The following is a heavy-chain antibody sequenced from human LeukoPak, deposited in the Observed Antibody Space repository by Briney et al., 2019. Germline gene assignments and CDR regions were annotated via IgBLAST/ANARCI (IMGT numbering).Heavy chain of an antibody. CDR1: GFTFSNYW. CDR3: TRVAMHYYYMDV. CDR2: IKQDGSEK. Sequence: GGSPRLSCAASGFTFSNYWMSWVRQAPGKGLEWVANIKQDGSEKYYVDSVKGRFTISRDDSKSIAYLQMNSLKTEDTAVYYCTRVAMHYYYMDVWGKGTTVTVSS. J-gene: IGHJ6*03. D-gene: IGHD2-2*01. V-gene: IGHV3-7*03.